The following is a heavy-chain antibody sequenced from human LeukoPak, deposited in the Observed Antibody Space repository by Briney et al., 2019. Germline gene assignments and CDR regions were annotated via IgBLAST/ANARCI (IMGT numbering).Heavy chain of an antibody. D-gene: IGHD3-16*02. CDR3: ARGTTYYDYVWGSYRYRDYFDY. V-gene: IGHV4-34*01. Sequence: SETLSLTCAVYGGSFSGYYWSWLRQPPGKGLEWIGEINHSGSTNYNPSLKSRVTISVDTSKNQFSLKLSSVTAADTAVYYCARGTTYYDYVWGSYRYRDYFDYWGQGTLVTVSS. CDR1: GGSFSGYY. J-gene: IGHJ4*02. CDR2: INHSGST.